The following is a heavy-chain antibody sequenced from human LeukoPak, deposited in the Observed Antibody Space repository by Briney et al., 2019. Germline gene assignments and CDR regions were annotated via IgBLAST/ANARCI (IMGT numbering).Heavy chain of an antibody. V-gene: IGHV4-34*01. Sequence: SETLSLTCTVSGGSISGYYWSWIRQPPGKGLEWIGEINHSGGTNNNPSLKSRVTISVDTSKNQFSLKLNSVTAADTAVYYCARGNWYFDLWGRGSLVTVSS. CDR3: ARGNWYFDL. CDR2: INHSGGT. J-gene: IGHJ2*01. CDR1: GGSISGYY.